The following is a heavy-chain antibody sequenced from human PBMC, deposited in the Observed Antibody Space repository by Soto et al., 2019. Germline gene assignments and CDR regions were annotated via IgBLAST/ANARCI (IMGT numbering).Heavy chain of an antibody. D-gene: IGHD3-16*01. Sequence: QVQLVQSGAEVKNPGASVKVSCKASGYTFPEMASAWAGRPPGQGLRWRGGIKPTNGKKNNAQNVQGRVTLPTDTXXSTAYMELRSLRSNDTAIYYCAMVDVYVTPSPQDVWGQGTTVIVSS. J-gene: IGHJ6*02. V-gene: IGHV1-18*01. CDR1: GYTFPEMA. CDR2: IKPTNGKK. CDR3: AMVDVYVTPSPQDV.